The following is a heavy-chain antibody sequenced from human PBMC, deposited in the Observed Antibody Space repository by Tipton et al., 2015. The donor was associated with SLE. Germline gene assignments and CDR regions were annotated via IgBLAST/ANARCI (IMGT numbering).Heavy chain of an antibody. D-gene: IGHD2-21*01. CDR3: ARGRHIVVAGAFDI. CDR2: INWNGGST. Sequence: SLRLSCAASGFTFDDFGMSWVRQVPGKGLEWVSGINWNGGSTIYADSTTGRFSISRDNAKNSLYLQMNSLRAEDTALYYCARGRHIVVAGAFDIWGQGTMVTVSS. CDR1: GFTFDDFG. J-gene: IGHJ3*02. V-gene: IGHV3-20*04.